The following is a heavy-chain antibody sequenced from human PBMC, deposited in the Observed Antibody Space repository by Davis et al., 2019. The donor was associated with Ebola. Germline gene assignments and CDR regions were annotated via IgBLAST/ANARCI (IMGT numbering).Heavy chain of an antibody. V-gene: IGHV1-8*01. J-gene: IGHJ4*02. D-gene: IGHD2-2*03. CDR3: ARSSYTGYVTE. CDR1: GYTFSRND. CDR2: ISPGNGNS. Sequence: ASVKVSCKASGYTFSRNDISWVRQVSGQGLEWMGWISPGNGNSDYAQKFQGRLTLTRDTSTGTAYMELRGLRSEDTGIYYCARSSYTGYVTEWGLGTLVTVSS.